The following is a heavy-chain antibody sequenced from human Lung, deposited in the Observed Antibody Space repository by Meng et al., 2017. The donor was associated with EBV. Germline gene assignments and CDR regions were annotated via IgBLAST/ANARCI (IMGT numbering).Heavy chain of an antibody. J-gene: IGHJ5*02. CDR2: FYTGGTT. CDR3: ARGHGP. Sequence: EGKLVESGGGLIQPGGSRGPSCAASGFTVSSYYMSWVRQAPGKGLEWVSLFYTGGTTSYADSVRGRFTISRDISTNTVYLQMNSLRVEDTAIYYCARGHGPWGQGTLVTVSS. CDR1: GFTVSSYY. V-gene: IGHV3-53*01.